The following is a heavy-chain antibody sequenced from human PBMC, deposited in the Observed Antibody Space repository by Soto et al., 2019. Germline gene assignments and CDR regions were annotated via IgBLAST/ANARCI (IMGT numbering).Heavy chain of an antibody. J-gene: IGHJ4*01. D-gene: IGHD2-2*01. Sequence: SETLSLTCTVSGGSIRNVYWSWIRQPPGKGLEWIGFIFHSGNAKYNPSLKSRVTISVDTSKNQFSLSPDSVTAADTAVYFCARAHAPTLPFDYWGQGTLVTVSA. V-gene: IGHV4-59*01. CDR3: ARAHAPTLPFDY. CDR1: GGSIRNVY. CDR2: IFHSGNA.